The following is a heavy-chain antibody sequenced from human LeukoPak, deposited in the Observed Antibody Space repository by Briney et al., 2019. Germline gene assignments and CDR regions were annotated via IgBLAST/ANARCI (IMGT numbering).Heavy chain of an antibody. D-gene: IGHD2-15*01. CDR3: ARDGGVAAIRGAFDI. Sequence: ASVKVSCKASGGTFSSYAISWVRQAPGQGLEWMGGIIPTFGTANYAQKFQGRVTITADESTSTAYMELSSLRSEDTAVYYCARDGGVAAIRGAFDIWGQGTMVTVSS. J-gene: IGHJ3*02. CDR2: IIPTFGTA. V-gene: IGHV1-69*01. CDR1: GGTFSSYA.